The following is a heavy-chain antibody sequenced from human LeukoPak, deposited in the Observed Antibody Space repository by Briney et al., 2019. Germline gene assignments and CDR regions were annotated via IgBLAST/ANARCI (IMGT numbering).Heavy chain of an antibody. CDR1: GGSISSSSYY. J-gene: IGHJ6*02. Sequence: PETLSLTCTVSGGSISSSSYYWGWIRQPPGKGLEWIGSIYYSGSTYYNTSLKSRVTISVDTSKNQFSLKLSSVTAADTAVYYCAVPGPYYTNYGMDVWGQGTTVTVSS. CDR2: IYYSGST. CDR3: AVPGPYYTNYGMDV. V-gene: IGHV4-39*01.